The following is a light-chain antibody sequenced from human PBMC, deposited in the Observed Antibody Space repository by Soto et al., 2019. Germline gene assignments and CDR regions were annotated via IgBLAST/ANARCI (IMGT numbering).Light chain of an antibody. Sequence: EIVMTQSPATLSVSQGERATLSCRASQSVSSNLAWYQQKPGQAPRLLIYGASTRATGIPARFSGSGSGTEFTLTISSLQSEDFAVYYCQRYNNWPRTFGQGTKV. J-gene: IGKJ1*01. V-gene: IGKV3-15*01. CDR2: GAS. CDR3: QRYNNWPRT. CDR1: QSVSSN.